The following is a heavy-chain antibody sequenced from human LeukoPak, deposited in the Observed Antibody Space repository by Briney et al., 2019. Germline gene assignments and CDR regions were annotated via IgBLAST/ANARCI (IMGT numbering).Heavy chain of an antibody. CDR3: ARDRETTGYDY. CDR2: IRYDESNK. J-gene: IGHJ4*02. V-gene: IGHV3-30*02. D-gene: IGHD5-12*01. Sequence: AGGSLRLSCAASGFTFSSYGMHWVRQAPGKGLEWVSFIRYDESNKYYADSVRGRFTISRDNSKNTLYLQMNSLRAEDTAVYFCARDRETTGYDYWGQGTLVTVSS. CDR1: GFTFSSYG.